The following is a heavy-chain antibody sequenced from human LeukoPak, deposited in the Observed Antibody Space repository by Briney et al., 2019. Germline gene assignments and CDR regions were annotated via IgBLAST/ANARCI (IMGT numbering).Heavy chain of an antibody. Sequence: QPGGSLRLCCVASGFISSHNAMSWVRAPPGEGLEWVSGISNNGGSTYYADSVKGRFTISRDNSRDTVHLQMNSLRAEYAAVYSCARDLSGLDAFDIWGQGTMVTVSS. CDR3: ARDLSGLDAFDI. D-gene: IGHD3-3*02. CDR2: ISNNGGST. CDR1: GFISSHNA. J-gene: IGHJ3*02. V-gene: IGHV3-23*01.